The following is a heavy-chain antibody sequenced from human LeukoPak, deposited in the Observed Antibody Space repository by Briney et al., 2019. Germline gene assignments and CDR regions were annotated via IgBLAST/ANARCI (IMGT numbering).Heavy chain of an antibody. V-gene: IGHV1-69*04. CDR3: AAQYQLTHYFDY. CDR2: IIPILGIA. CDR1: GGTFSSCA. D-gene: IGHD2-2*01. J-gene: IGHJ4*02. Sequence: ASVKVSCKASGGTFSSCAISWVRQAPGQGLEWMGRIIPILGIANYAQKFQGRVTITADESTSTAYMELSSLRSEDTAVYYCAAQYQLTHYFDYWGQGTLVTVSS.